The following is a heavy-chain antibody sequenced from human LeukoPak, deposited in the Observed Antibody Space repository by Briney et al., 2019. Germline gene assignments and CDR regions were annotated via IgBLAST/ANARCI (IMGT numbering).Heavy chain of an antibody. CDR1: GGSISSYY. D-gene: IGHD3-3*01. Sequence: SETLSLTCTVSGGSISSYYCNWIRQPPGKGLEWIGYIYFSGSTSYNPSLKSRVTISVDRSKNQFSLKLSSVAAADTAVYYCARSYDTNFDYWGQGTLVTVSS. CDR2: IYFSGST. J-gene: IGHJ4*02. V-gene: IGHV4-59*01. CDR3: ARSYDTNFDY.